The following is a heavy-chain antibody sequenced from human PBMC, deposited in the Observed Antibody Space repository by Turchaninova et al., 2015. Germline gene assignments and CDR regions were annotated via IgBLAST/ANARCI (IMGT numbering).Heavy chain of an antibody. Sequence: QLQLQESGQGLGKPSETLSLTCTVSGGTISSRSYYWGLIRQPPGKGLEVIGSIYYSGSTYYNPSLKSRVTISVDTSKNQFSLKLSSVTAADTAVYYCARLCKQLGYNWFDPWGQGTLVTVSS. CDR2: IYYSGST. CDR3: ARLCKQLGYNWFDP. J-gene: IGHJ5*02. V-gene: IGHV4-39*01. D-gene: IGHD6-6*01. CDR1: GGTISSRSYY.